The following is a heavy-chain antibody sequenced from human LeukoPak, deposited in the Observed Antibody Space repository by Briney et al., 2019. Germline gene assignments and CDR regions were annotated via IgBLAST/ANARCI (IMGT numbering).Heavy chain of an antibody. J-gene: IGHJ4*02. V-gene: IGHV1-24*01. CDR3: ATDQDYGDYSGLGY. CDR1: GYTLTELS. D-gene: IGHD4-17*01. Sequence: ASVKVSCKVSGYTLTELSIHWVRQAPGKGLEWMGGFDPEDGETIYAQKFQVRVTMTEDTSTNTAYMELSSLRSEDTAVYYCATDQDYGDYSGLGYWGQGTLVTVSS. CDR2: FDPEDGET.